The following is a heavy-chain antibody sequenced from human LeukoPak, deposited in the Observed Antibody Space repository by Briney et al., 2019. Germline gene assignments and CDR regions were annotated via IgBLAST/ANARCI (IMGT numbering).Heavy chain of an antibody. V-gene: IGHV3-48*01. D-gene: IGHD6-19*01. CDR2: ISSSSSTI. CDR3: ARQWPPPEGYFDY. CDR1: GFTFSSYS. Sequence: PGGSLRLSCAASGFTFSSYSMNWVRQAPGKGLEWVSYISSSSSTIYYADSVKGRFTISRDNAKNSLYLQMNSLRAEDTAVYYCARQWPPPEGYFDYWGQGTLVTVSS. J-gene: IGHJ4*02.